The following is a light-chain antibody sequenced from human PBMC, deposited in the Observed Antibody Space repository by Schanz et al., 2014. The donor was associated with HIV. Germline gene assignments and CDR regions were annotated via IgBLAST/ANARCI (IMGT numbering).Light chain of an antibody. CDR2: GAF. V-gene: IGKV3-15*01. CDR1: QSISNN. Sequence: EIVMTQSPATLYVSPGEGATLSCRASQSISNNLAWYQHKPGQAPRLLIYGAFTRATGIPVRFSGRGSGTEFTLTISGMQYEECALYDCQQYSDWPPSTFGQGTKVEIK. CDR3: QQYSDWPPST. J-gene: IGKJ2*01.